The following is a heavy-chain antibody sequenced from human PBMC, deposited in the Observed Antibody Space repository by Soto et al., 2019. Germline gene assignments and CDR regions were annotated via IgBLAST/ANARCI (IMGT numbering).Heavy chain of an antibody. CDR1: GYSFTSYW. D-gene: IGHD3-22*01. CDR3: ARLTIVESRWFGP. V-gene: IGHV5-51*01. CDR2: IYPGDSDT. Sequence: GESLKISCKGSGYSFTSYWIGWVRQMPGKGLEWMGIIYPGDSDTRYSPSFQGQATISADKSISSAYLQWSRLKASDTALYYCARLTIVESRWFGPWGQGTLVTVSS. J-gene: IGHJ5*02.